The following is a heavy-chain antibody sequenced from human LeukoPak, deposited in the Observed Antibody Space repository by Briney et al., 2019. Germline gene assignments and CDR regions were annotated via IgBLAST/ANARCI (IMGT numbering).Heavy chain of an antibody. D-gene: IGHD6-19*01. V-gene: IGHV1-18*04. J-gene: IGHJ3*02. CDR3: ASYSGWYDAFDI. CDR1: GYTFTGYY. CDR2: ISAYNGNT. Sequence: SVKVSCKASGYTFTGYYMHWVRQAPGQGLEWMGWISAYNGNTNYAQKLQGRVTMTTDTSTSTAYMELRSLRSDDTAVYYCASYSGWYDAFDIWGQGTMVTVSS.